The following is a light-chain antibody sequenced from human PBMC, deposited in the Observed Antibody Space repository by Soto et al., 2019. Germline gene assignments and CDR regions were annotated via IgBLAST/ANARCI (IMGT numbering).Light chain of an antibody. CDR3: QQYNTFSFT. Sequence: DIQMTQSPSTLSASVGDRVTITCRASRTISDWLAWYQQRPGKAPKLLIYRASRLESGVPSRFSGSASGTEFTLTISGLQPDDFASYYCQQYNTFSFTFGQGTKLEIK. CDR1: RTISDW. J-gene: IGKJ2*01. CDR2: RAS. V-gene: IGKV1-5*03.